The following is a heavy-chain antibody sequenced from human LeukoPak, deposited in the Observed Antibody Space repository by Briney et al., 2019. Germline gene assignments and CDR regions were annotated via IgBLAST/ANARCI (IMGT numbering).Heavy chain of an antibody. J-gene: IGHJ4*02. CDR2: IIPIFGTA. D-gene: IGHD5-18*01. CDR3: ANTRLGRGYSYGYPPDY. Sequence: GGSLRLSCSASGFTFSSYAISWVRQAPGQGLEWMGGIIPIFGTANYAQKFQGRVTITADESTSTAYMELSSLRSEDTAVYYCANTRLGRGYSYGYPPDYWGQGTLVTVSS. CDR1: GFTFSSYA. V-gene: IGHV1-69*01.